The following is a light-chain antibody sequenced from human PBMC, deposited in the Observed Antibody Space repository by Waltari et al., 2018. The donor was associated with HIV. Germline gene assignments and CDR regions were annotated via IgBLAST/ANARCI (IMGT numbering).Light chain of an antibody. J-gene: IGLJ6*01. CDR3: ASWDDALSSWL. V-gene: IGLV1-47*01. Sequence: QSGLLQPPSPSRPPRQRVVIPCSGTNSTVGQNSFSWFQQLPGAAPRLLIYRNDRRPSGVPDRFTAAKSGSSASLVISGLRSDDEAEYFCASWDDALSSWLFGGGTKLTVL. CDR1: NSTVGQNS. CDR2: RND.